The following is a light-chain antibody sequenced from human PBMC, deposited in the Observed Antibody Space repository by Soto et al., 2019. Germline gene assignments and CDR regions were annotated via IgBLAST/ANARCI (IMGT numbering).Light chain of an antibody. V-gene: IGKV1-8*01. CDR3: QQYYSYPWT. J-gene: IGKJ1*01. Sequence: AIRMTQSPSSFSASTGDRVTITCRASQGISSYLAWYPQKPGKAPKLMIYAASTLQSGVPSRFSGSGSGTDFALTISRLQSEDFATYYCQQYYSYPWTFGQGTKVEIK. CDR1: QGISSY. CDR2: AAS.